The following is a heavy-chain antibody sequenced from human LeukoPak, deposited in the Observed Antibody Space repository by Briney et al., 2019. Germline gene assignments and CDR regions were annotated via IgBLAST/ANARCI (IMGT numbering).Heavy chain of an antibody. CDR3: ARVCIAARPFYYYYYMDV. D-gene: IGHD6-6*01. J-gene: IGHJ6*03. CDR2: INPNSGGT. V-gene: IGHV1-2*02. Sequence: HVASVKVSCMASGYTFTGYYMHWVRQAPGQGLEWMGWINPNSGGTNYAQKFQGRVTMTRDTSISTAYMELSRLRSDDTAVYYCARVCIAARPFYYYYYMDVWGKGTTVTVSS. CDR1: GYTFTGYY.